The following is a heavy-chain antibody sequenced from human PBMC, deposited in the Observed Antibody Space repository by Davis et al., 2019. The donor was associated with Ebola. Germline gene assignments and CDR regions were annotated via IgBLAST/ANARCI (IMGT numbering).Heavy chain of an antibody. J-gene: IGHJ4*02. V-gene: IGHV3-15*07. CDR2: IKTKTDEGIL. CDR1: GFTFADAW. Sequence: GESLKISCAASGFTFADAWMKWVRQAPGKGLEWVGRIKTKTDEGILDYAEPVKGRFIMSRDDARNTMSLHMSSLKTEDTGVYYCATDEGGSRYWGQGSRVIVSS. CDR3: ATDEGGSRY. D-gene: IGHD1-26*01.